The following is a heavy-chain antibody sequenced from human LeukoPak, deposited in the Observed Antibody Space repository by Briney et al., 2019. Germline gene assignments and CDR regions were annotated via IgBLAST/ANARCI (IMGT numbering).Heavy chain of an antibody. J-gene: IGHJ2*01. CDR2: IRSDGSNK. CDR1: GFTFTTYG. Sequence: GGSLRLSCAASGFTFTTYGMDWVRQAPGKGLEWVAFIRSDGSNKYYADSVKGRFTISRDNSKNTLYLQMNSLRAEDTAVYYCARAPHWYFDLWGRGTLVTVSS. V-gene: IGHV3-30*02. CDR3: ARAPHWYFDL.